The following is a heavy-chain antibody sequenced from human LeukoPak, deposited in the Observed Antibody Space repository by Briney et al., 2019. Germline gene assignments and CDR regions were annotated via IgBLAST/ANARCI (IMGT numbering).Heavy chain of an antibody. J-gene: IGHJ3*02. CDR1: GGTFSSYA. V-gene: IGHV1-69*05. D-gene: IGHD2-2*01. Sequence: GASVKASCKASGGTFSSYAISWVRQAPGQGLEWMGGIIPIFGTANYAQKFQGRVTITTDESTSTAYMELSSLRSEDTAVYYCARSQYQLLEGDAFDIWGQGTMVTVSS. CDR2: IIPIFGTA. CDR3: ARSQYQLLEGDAFDI.